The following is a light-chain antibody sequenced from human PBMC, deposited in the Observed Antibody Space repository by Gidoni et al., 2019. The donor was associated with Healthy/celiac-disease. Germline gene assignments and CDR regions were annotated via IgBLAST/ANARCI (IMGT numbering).Light chain of an antibody. V-gene: IGKV1-39*01. CDR3: QQSYSTPYT. Sequence: DIQMTQSPSSLPASVGDRVTITCRASQSISSYLNWYQQKPGKAPKLLIYAASSLQSGVPSRFSGSGSGTDFTLTISSLQPEDFATYYCQQSYSTPYTFXQXTKLEI. CDR1: QSISSY. J-gene: IGKJ2*01. CDR2: AAS.